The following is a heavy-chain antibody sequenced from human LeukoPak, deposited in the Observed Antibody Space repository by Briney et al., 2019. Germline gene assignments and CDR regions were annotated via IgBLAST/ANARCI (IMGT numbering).Heavy chain of an antibody. CDR2: IIPIFGTA. Sequence: SVKVSCKASGGTFSSYAISWVQQAPGQGLEWMGGIIPIFGTANYAQKFQGRVTITADESTSTAYMELSSLRSEDTAVYYCARDPDSSGLYGMDVWGQGTTVTVSS. D-gene: IGHD6-25*01. CDR3: ARDPDSSGLYGMDV. J-gene: IGHJ6*02. V-gene: IGHV1-69*13. CDR1: GGTFSSYA.